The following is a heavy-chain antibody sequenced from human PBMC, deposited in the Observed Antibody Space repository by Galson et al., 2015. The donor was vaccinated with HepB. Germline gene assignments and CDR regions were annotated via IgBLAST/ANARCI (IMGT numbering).Heavy chain of an antibody. J-gene: IGHJ6*02. Sequence: SCKAPGGTFSSYAISWVRQAPGQGLEWMGGIIPIFGTANYAQKFQGIVTITADESTSTAYMELSSLRSEDTAVYYCARDFYDFWGGYPEKRVYYYYGMDVWGQGTTVTVSS. CDR2: IIPIFGTA. D-gene: IGHD3-3*01. CDR1: GGTFSSYA. CDR3: ARDFYDFWGGYPEKRVYYYYGMDV. V-gene: IGHV1-69*01.